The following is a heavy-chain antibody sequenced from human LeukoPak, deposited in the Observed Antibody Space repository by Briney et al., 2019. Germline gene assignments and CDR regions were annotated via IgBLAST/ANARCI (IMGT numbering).Heavy chain of an antibody. J-gene: IGHJ4*02. CDR3: AKDRYCGGGTCYWSYFDY. D-gene: IGHD2-15*01. Sequence: PGGSLRLSCAASGFTFGTYAMSWVRQAPGKGLEWVSAISGGGGSTYYADSVKGRFTTSRDNSKNTLFLQMNSLRAEDTAVYYCAKDRYCGGGTCYWSYFDYWGQGTLVTVSS. CDR2: ISGGGGST. V-gene: IGHV3-23*01. CDR1: GFTFGTYA.